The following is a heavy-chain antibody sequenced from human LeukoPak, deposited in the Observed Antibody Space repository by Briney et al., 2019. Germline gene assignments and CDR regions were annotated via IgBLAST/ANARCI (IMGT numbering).Heavy chain of an antibody. CDR1: GFTFGSYG. J-gene: IGHJ4*02. V-gene: IGHV3-74*01. CDR3: AKDQEGGGSYPYYFDY. CDR2: INTDGSST. Sequence: GGSLRLSCAASGFTFGSYGMHWVRQAPGKGLVWVSRINTDGSSTSYADSVKGRFTISRDNAKNSLFLQMNTLRAEDTAVYYCAKDQEGGGSYPYYFDYWGQGTLVTVSS. D-gene: IGHD1-26*01.